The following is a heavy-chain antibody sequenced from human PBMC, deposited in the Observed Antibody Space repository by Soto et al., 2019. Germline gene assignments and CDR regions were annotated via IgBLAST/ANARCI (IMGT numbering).Heavy chain of an antibody. CDR2: IFYSGST. V-gene: IGHV4-59*01. CDR1: GASIGSSY. D-gene: IGHD4-17*01. Sequence: QVQLQESGPGLVKPSETLSLTCTVSGASIGSSYWSWIRQPPGKGLEWIGYIFYSGSTNYSPSLNRLVSRSIDTSTSQLSLTLISVTAADSAVYYGARFSTVTKLDYWGHGILVTVSS. J-gene: IGHJ4*01. CDR3: ARFSTVTKLDY.